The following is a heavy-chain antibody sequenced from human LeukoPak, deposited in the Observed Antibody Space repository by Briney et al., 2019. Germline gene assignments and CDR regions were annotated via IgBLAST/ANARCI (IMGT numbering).Heavy chain of an antibody. CDR3: ARDLTTVTTRPGGY. CDR1: GYTFTGYY. D-gene: IGHD4-11*01. CDR2: INPNSGGT. V-gene: IGHV1-2*02. J-gene: IGHJ4*02. Sequence: ASVTVSCKASGYTFTGYYMHWVRQAPGQGLEWMGWINPNSGGTNYAQKFQGRVTTTRDTSISTAYMELSRLRSDDTAVYYCARDLTTVTTRPGGYWGQGTLVTVSS.